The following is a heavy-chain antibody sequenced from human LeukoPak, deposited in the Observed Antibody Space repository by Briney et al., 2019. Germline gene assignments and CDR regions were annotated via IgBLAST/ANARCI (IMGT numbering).Heavy chain of an antibody. Sequence: GESLKISCKGSGYSFTSYWIGWVRQMPGKGLEWMGIIYPGDSDTRYSPSFQGQVTISADKSISTAHLQWSSLKASDTAMYYCARGGAYYYDSSGYYWFDYWGQGTLVTVSS. CDR1: GYSFTSYW. D-gene: IGHD3-22*01. CDR3: ARGGAYYYDSSGYYWFDY. V-gene: IGHV5-51*01. J-gene: IGHJ4*02. CDR2: IYPGDSDT.